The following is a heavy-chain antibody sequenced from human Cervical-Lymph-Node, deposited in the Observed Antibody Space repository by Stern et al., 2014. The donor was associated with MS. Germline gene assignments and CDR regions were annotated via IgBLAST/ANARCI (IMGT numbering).Heavy chain of an antibody. V-gene: IGHV3-9*01. Sequence: VQLVESGGDLAQPGRSLRLSCAASGFTFHNHAMHWVRQAPGRGLEWVAGINWNSGTVGYADSVKGRFTISRDNAKNSLYLQMNSLRSDDTALYYCTKDPAYYCGDDCSPYYFDSWGQGTLVTVSS. CDR3: TKDPAYYCGDDCSPYYFDS. CDR2: INWNSGTV. CDR1: GFTFHNHA. J-gene: IGHJ4*02. D-gene: IGHD2-21*02.